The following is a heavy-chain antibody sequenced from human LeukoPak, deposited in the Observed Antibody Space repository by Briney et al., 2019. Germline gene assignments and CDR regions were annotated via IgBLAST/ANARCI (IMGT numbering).Heavy chain of an antibody. D-gene: IGHD3-22*01. V-gene: IGHV3-43*02. Sequence: PGGSLGLSCAAPGFMFHDYAIHWVRQAPGKGLEWVSLISGDGGSTFYAGSVKGRFTISRDNSKNSLYLQMNSLRTEDTALYYCAKGKTYYYDSSGHGAFDIWGQGTMVTVSS. CDR1: GFMFHDYA. J-gene: IGHJ3*02. CDR3: AKGKTYYYDSSGHGAFDI. CDR2: ISGDGGST.